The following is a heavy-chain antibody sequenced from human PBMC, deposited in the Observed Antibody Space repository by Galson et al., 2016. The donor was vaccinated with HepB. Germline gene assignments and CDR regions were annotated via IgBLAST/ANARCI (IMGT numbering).Heavy chain of an antibody. CDR1: GYRFSGQA. J-gene: IGHJ5*02. V-gene: IGHV3-30-3*01. Sequence: SLRLSCAASGYRFSGQAMHWVRQAPGKGLEWVAAISYHGSDKYYADSVKGRVTISRDNSNNTLYLQMTSLSPEDTAVYYCARELSLVPGKGGHFDLWGQGTLVTVSS. D-gene: IGHD6-19*01. CDR3: ARELSLVPGKGGHFDL. CDR2: ISYHGSDK.